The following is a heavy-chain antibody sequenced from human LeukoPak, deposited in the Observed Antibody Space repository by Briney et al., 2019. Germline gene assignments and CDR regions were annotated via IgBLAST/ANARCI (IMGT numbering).Heavy chain of an antibody. CDR3: ARGLGSPIAYCGGDCYSGDY. V-gene: IGHV1-18*01. D-gene: IGHD2-21*02. CDR1: GYSFTSYG. Sequence: GESLKISCKGSGYSFTSYGISWVRQAPGQGLEWMGWISAYNGNTNYAQKLQGRVTMTTDTSTSTAYMELRSLRSDDTAVYYCARGLGSPIAYCGGDCYSGDYWGQGTLVTVSS. J-gene: IGHJ4*02. CDR2: ISAYNGNT.